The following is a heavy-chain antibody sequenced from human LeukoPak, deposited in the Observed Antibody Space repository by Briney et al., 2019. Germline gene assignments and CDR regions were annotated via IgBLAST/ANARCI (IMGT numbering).Heavy chain of an antibody. D-gene: IGHD6-13*01. CDR2: IYPGDSDT. CDR3: ARHAAYSSSWSSAFDI. Sequence: GESLKISCKGSGYSFTSYWIGWVRQMPGKGLEWMGIIYPGDSDTRYSPSFQGQVTISAVKSISTAYLQWSSLKASDTAMYYCARHAAYSSSWSSAFDIWGQGTMVTVSS. CDR1: GYSFTSYW. J-gene: IGHJ3*02. V-gene: IGHV5-51*01.